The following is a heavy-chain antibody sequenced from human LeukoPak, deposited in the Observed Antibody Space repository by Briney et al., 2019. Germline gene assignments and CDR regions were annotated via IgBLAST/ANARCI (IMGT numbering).Heavy chain of an antibody. CDR2: ISSSGSTI. CDR1: GFTFSSYE. J-gene: IGHJ4*02. V-gene: IGHV3-48*03. CDR3: AREPVTAIGY. Sequence: GGSLRLSCAASGFTFSSYEMNWVRQAPGKGLEWVSYISSSGSTIYYADSVKGRFTISRDNAKNSLYLQMNSLRAEDTAVYYCAREPVTAIGYWGQGTLVTVSS. D-gene: IGHD2-21*02.